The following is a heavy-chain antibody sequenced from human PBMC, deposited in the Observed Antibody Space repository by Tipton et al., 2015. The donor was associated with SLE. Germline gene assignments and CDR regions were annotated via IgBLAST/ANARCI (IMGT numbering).Heavy chain of an antibody. CDR3: ARERYCSGASCYAPDY. V-gene: IGHV4-59*01. CDR2: IFYSGST. CDR1: GGSISNYY. Sequence: LRLSCTVSGGSISNYYWNWIRQPPGKGLEWIGYIFYSGSTNYNPSLKSRVTISVDTSKNQFSLKLKSVTAADSAVYYCARERYCSGASCYAPDYWGQGTLVTVSS. J-gene: IGHJ4*02. D-gene: IGHD2-2*01.